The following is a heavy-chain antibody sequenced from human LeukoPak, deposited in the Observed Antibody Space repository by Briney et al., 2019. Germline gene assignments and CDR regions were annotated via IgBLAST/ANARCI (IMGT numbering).Heavy chain of an antibody. CDR1: GFTFSSYA. CDR3: AKNYESGRGVPYGMDV. J-gene: IGHJ6*02. Sequence: GGSLRLSCAASGFTFSSYAMRWVRQAPGKGLEWVSAIGSGSGGTTIYADSVKGRFTISRDNSKNTLYLQMSSLRGEDTAVYYCAKNYESGRGVPYGMDVWGQGTTVAVSS. D-gene: IGHD3-10*01. V-gene: IGHV3-23*01. CDR2: IGSGSGGTT.